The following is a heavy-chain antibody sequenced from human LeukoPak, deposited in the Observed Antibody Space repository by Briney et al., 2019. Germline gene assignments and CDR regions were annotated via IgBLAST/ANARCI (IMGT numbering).Heavy chain of an antibody. CDR2: IDPSDSYT. V-gene: IGHV5-10-1*01. CDR3: ARGGAVEHYCISTSCFWVDAFDI. J-gene: IGHJ3*02. Sequence: HGESLKISCKGSGYSFTSYWISWVRQMPGKGLEWMGRIDPSDSYTNYSPSFQGHVTISADKSISTAYLQWSSLKASDTAMYYCARGGAVEHYCISTSCFWVDAFDIWGQGKLVPVS. CDR1: GYSFTSYW. D-gene: IGHD2-2*01.